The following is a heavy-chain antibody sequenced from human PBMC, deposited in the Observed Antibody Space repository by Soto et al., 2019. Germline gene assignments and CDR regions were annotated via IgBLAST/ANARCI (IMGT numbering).Heavy chain of an antibody. CDR2: IYHGGNT. D-gene: IGHD1-7*01. CDR1: AGSISRSNSY. J-gene: IGHJ4*02. V-gene: IGHV4-39*01. CDR3: ASQEYYSGNCDLFDF. Sequence: SETLSLTCTVSAGSISRSNSYWGWIRQPPGKGLEWIGSIYHGGNTYYNPSLESRVTISVDTSRNQFSLRLSSVTAADTAAYYCASQEYYSGNCDLFDFRGQ.